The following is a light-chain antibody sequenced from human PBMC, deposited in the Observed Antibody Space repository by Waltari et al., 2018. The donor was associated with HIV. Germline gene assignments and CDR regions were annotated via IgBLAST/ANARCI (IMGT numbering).Light chain of an antibody. CDR2: DVT. V-gene: IGLV2-8*01. Sequence: QSALTQPPSASGSPGQSVTISCTGTSSDVGAYNYVSWFQQHPGKAPKLMIYDVTTRPSGVPSRFSVSKSGNTASLTVSGLQAEDEADYYCASHAGSKDVFGGGTRLTVL. J-gene: IGLJ2*01. CDR3: ASHAGSKDV. CDR1: SSDVGAYNY.